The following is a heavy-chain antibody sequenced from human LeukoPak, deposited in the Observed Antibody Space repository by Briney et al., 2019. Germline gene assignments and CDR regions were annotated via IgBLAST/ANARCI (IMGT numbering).Heavy chain of an antibody. V-gene: IGHV3-74*01. J-gene: IGHJ4*02. Sequence: GGSLRLSCAASGFSLSNYWMHWFRQVPGKGLMWVSRVPDDGTSTGYADSVKGRFTIPRDDATNTLFLQMNSLRVEDTAVYYCATSGIGHYYFDFWGQGALVTVSS. CDR3: ATSGIGHYYFDF. CDR1: GFSLSNYW. CDR2: VPDDGTST. D-gene: IGHD3-3*01.